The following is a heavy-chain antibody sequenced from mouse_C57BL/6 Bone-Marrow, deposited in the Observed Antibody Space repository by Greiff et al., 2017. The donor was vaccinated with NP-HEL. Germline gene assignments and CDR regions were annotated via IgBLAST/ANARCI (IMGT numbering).Heavy chain of an antibody. CDR1: GYTFTSYW. Sequence: QVQLQQPGAELVMPGASVKLSCKASGYTFTSYWMHWVKQRPGQGLEWIGEIDPSDSYTNYNQKFTGKSTLTVDKSSSTAYMQLSSLTSEDSAVYYCARGDYDRYYAMDYWGQGTSVTVSS. D-gene: IGHD2-4*01. V-gene: IGHV1-69*01. CDR2: IDPSDSYT. CDR3: ARGDYDRYYAMDY. J-gene: IGHJ4*01.